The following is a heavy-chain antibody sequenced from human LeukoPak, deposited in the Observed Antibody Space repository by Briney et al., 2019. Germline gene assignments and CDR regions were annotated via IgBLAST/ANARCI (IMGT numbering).Heavy chain of an antibody. CDR2: INPNSGGT. CDR1: GYTFTGYY. J-gene: IGHJ6*02. D-gene: IGHD2-21*02. CDR3: AREYCGGDCPGYYGMDV. V-gene: IGHV1-2*02. Sequence: ASVKVSCKASGYTFTGYYMHWVRQAPGQGLEWMGWINPNSGGTNFVQKFQGRVTMTRDTSISTAYMELSRLRSDDTAVYYCAREYCGGDCPGYYGMDVWGQGTTVTVFS.